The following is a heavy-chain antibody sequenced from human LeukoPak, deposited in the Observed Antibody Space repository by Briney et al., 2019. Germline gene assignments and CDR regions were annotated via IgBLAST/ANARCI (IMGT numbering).Heavy chain of an antibody. V-gene: IGHV4-59*01. D-gene: IGHD1-7*01. CDR1: GGSIRNYY. CDR3: ARRDLITGTTDY. CDR2: IYYSGST. J-gene: IGHJ4*02. Sequence: KPSGTLSLTCTVSGGSIRNYYWSWIRQPPGKGLEWIGYIYYSGSTNYNPSLKSRVTISVDTSKNQFSLKLSSVTAADTAVYYCARRDLITGTTDYWGQGILVTISS.